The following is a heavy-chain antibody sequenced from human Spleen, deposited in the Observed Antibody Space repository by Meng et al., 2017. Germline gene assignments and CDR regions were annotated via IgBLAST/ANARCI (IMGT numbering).Heavy chain of an antibody. J-gene: IGHJ6*02. D-gene: IGHD3-10*01. Sequence: GGSLRLSCAASGFTFSTYTMHWIRQAPGKGLEWVAIISFDGNKKYYTDSVKGRFTISRDSSKNTLFLQLNSLRPEDTAVYFCARFLALRGQHLYRDYYYGMDVWGQGTTVTVSS. V-gene: IGHV3-30*10. CDR1: GFTFSTYT. CDR2: ISFDGNKK. CDR3: ARFLALRGQHLYRDYYYGMDV.